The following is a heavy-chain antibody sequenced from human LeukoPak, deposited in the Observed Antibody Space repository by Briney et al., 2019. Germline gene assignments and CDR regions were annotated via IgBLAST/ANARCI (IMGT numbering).Heavy chain of an antibody. V-gene: IGHV1-2*06. J-gene: IGHJ4*02. CDR2: INPNSGGT. Sequence: ASVKVSCKASGYTFTGYYMHWVRQAPGQGLEWMGRINPNSGGTNYAQKFQRRVTMTRDTSSSTAYMELSRLRSDDTAVYYCARPYCGGXCNFDYWGQGTLVTVSS. CDR1: GYTFTGYY. D-gene: IGHD2-21*02. CDR3: ARPYCGGXCNFDY.